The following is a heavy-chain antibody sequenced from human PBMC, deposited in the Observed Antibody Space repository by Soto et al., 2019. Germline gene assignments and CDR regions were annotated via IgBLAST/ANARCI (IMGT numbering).Heavy chain of an antibody. Sequence: EVQLLESGGGLVQPGGSLRLSCAASGFTFSSYAMSWVRQAPGKGLEWVSAISGSGGSTYYADSMKGRFTISRDNSKNTLYLQMNSLRAEDTAVYYCAKAWRSNWGAFDIWGQGTMVTVSS. CDR2: ISGSGGST. CDR3: AKAWRSNWGAFDI. V-gene: IGHV3-23*01. D-gene: IGHD3-16*01. J-gene: IGHJ3*02. CDR1: GFTFSSYA.